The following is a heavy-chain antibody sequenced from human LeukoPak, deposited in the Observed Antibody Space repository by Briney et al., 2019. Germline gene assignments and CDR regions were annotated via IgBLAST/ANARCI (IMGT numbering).Heavy chain of an antibody. CDR2: IYTSGTT. V-gene: IGHV4-61*02. D-gene: IGHD2-2*01. CDR1: GGSISSGGYY. CDR3: AREYCSSTSCYFSYVDY. J-gene: IGHJ4*02. Sequence: PSQTLSLTCTVSGGSISSGGYYWSWIRQPAGKGLEWIGRIYTSGTTNYNPSLKSRVTISVDTSKNQFSLKLSSVTAADTAVYYCAREYCSSTSCYFSYVDYWGQGTLVTVSS.